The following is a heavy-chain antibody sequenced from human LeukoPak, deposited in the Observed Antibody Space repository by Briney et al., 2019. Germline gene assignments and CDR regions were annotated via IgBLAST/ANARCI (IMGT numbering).Heavy chain of an antibody. Sequence: PGRSLRLSCAASGLTFSSYAMHWVRQAPGKGLEWVAVISYDGSNKYYADSVKGRFTISRDNSKNTLYLQMNSLRAEDTAVYYCARDGGFQDIVVVVATAPPDYWGQGTLVTVSS. CDR2: ISYDGSNK. V-gene: IGHV3-30*04. J-gene: IGHJ4*02. CDR3: ARDGGFQDIVVVVATAPPDY. CDR1: GLTFSSYA. D-gene: IGHD2-15*01.